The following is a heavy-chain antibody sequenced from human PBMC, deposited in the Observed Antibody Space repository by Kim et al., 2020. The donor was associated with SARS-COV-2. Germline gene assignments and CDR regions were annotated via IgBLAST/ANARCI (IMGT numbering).Heavy chain of an antibody. CDR3: SWHAAAGGSNWFDP. Sequence: SETLSLTCAAYGASFSGYYLSWIRQPPGKGLEWIGDINNSGSTNYNPSPMSRLFISLHTSKNKFPLKLSSVIAADTAVYYCSWHAAAGGSNWFDPWGHGT. CDR1: GASFSGYY. D-gene: IGHD6-13*01. J-gene: IGHJ5*02. CDR2: INNSGST. V-gene: IGHV4-34*01.